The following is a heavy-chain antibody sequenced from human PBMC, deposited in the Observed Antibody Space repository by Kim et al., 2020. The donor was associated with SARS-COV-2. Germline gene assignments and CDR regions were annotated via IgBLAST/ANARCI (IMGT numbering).Heavy chain of an antibody. V-gene: IGHV3-30*18. D-gene: IGHD1-1*01. CDR2: ISYDGSDK. J-gene: IGHJ3*02. Sequence: GGSLRLSCAAPGFTFSNYGMHWVRQAPGKGLEWVAVISYDGSDKYYADSVKGRFSISRDNSKNTHYLQMNSLRAEDTAVYYCVKDGSTGTTLDDAFDIWG. CDR1: GFTFSNYG. CDR3: VKDGSTGTTLDDAFDI.